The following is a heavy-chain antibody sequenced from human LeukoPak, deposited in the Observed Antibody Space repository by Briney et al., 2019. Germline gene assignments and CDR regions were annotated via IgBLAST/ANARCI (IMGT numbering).Heavy chain of an antibody. D-gene: IGHD6-13*01. Sequence: GGSLRLSCAASGFTFSSYAMHWVRQAPGKGLEWVAVISYDGSNKYYADSVKGRFTISRDNSKNTLYLQMNSLRAEDTAVYYCARGGDPIADGHYYYYGMDVWGKGTTVTVSS. V-gene: IGHV3-30*04. CDR1: GFTFSSYA. J-gene: IGHJ6*04. CDR2: ISYDGSNK. CDR3: ARGGDPIADGHYYYYGMDV.